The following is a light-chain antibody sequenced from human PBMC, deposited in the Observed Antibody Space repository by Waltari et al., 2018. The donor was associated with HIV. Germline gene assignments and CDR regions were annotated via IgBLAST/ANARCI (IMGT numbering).Light chain of an antibody. CDR1: SGPRLSA. CDR2: ANRAGRV. CDR3: QAWGTGMV. J-gene: IGLJ3*02. Sequence: QLVLTHSPSPSASLGASVRLTCTLASGPRLSALPWHQRQPAQGRRFLMKANRAGRVIKGDGIPDRFSGSTSGAERYLIISSLQSEDEAEYYCQAWGTGMVFGGGTYLTVL. V-gene: IGLV4-69*01.